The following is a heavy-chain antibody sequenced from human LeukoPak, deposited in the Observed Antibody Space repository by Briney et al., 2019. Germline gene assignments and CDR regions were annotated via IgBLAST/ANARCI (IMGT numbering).Heavy chain of an antibody. J-gene: IGHJ4*02. V-gene: IGHV4-39*07. Sequence: SETLSLTCTVSGGSISSSSYYWGWIRQPPGKGLEWIGSIYYSGSTYYNPSLKSRVTISVDTSKNQFSLQLNSVTPEDTAVYYCAREASSGWFTLSKEAYFDYWGQGTLVTVSS. CDR3: AREASSGWFTLSKEAYFDY. CDR2: IYYSGST. CDR1: GGSISSSSYY. D-gene: IGHD6-19*01.